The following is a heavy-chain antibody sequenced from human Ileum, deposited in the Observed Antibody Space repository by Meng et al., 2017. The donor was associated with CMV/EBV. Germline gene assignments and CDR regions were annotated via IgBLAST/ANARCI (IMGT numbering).Heavy chain of an antibody. Sequence: QVQLQESGPRPVKPSETLSLTCTVPGASITSFYWSWIRQSAGKALEWIGRIYHGGSTNYNPSLKSRVTLSVDTSKNQFSMRLTSVTAADTAVYYCARGPGGFGDFNFDYWGQGTLVTVSS. V-gene: IGHV4-4*07. D-gene: IGHD3-16*01. CDR3: ARGPGGFGDFNFDY. CDR1: GASITSFY. J-gene: IGHJ4*02. CDR2: IYHGGST.